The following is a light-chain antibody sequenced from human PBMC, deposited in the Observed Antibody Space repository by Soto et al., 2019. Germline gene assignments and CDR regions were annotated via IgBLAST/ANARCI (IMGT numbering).Light chain of an antibody. CDR1: QSISSW. CDR2: KAS. Sequence: DIQMTQSPSTLSASVGDRVTITCRASQSISSWLAWYQQKPGQAPRLLIYKASTLETGVPSRFSGTGSGPEFTLTIRSLQPDDFATYYCQHYSVDSRTFGQRPKVDIK. J-gene: IGKJ1*01. CDR3: QHYSVDSRT. V-gene: IGKV1-5*03.